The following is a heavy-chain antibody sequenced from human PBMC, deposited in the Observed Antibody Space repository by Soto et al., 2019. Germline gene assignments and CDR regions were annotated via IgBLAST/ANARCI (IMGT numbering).Heavy chain of an antibody. D-gene: IGHD5-12*01. CDR1: GGSFSGYY. Sequence: SETLSLTCAVYGGSFSGYYWSWIRQPPGKGLEWIGEINHSGSTNYNPSLKSRVTISVDTSKNQFSLKLSSVTAADTAVYYCARGRKRLRMYYYYYYMDVWGKGTTVTVSS. J-gene: IGHJ6*03. CDR3: ARGRKRLRMYYYYYYMDV. CDR2: INHSGST. V-gene: IGHV4-34*01.